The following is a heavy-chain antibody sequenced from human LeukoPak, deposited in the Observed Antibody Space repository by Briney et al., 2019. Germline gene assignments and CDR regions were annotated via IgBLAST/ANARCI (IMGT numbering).Heavy chain of an antibody. CDR3: ARVSKDYGG. CDR1: GFTFSSYA. V-gene: IGHV3-30*04. CDR2: ISYDGSNK. Sequence: HPGGSLRLSCAASGFTFSSYAMHWVRQAPGKGLEWVAVISYDGSNKYYADSVKGRFTISRDNAKNTLYLQMNSLRAEDTAVYYCARVSKDYGGWGQGTLVTVSS. J-gene: IGHJ4*02. D-gene: IGHD4-23*01.